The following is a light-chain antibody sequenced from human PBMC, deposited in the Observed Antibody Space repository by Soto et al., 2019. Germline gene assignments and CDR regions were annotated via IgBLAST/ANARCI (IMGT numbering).Light chain of an antibody. Sequence: EVVLTQSPGTVSLSPGERVTLSCRASQSVISNYLAWYQQRPGQAPRLLIYAASSRATGIPDRCSRSGSGADYSLSITSLQHEDFAVYYCQQYGSSLTWTFGQGTKVEIK. CDR1: QSVISNY. CDR3: QQYGSSLTWT. J-gene: IGKJ1*01. CDR2: AAS. V-gene: IGKV3-20*01.